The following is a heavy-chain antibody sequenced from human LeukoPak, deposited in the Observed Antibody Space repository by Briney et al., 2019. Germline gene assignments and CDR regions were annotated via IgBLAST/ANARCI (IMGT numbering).Heavy chain of an antibody. V-gene: IGHV1-8*01. CDR3: ARGTHGSGSYYHDYYYYYMDV. CDR2: MNPNSGYT. CDR1: GYTFTNYD. J-gene: IGHJ6*03. Sequence: GASVKVSCKASGYTFTNYDFNWVRQATGQGLEWMGWMNPNSGYTGYAQKFQGRVTMTRNTSISTAYMEMSSLRSEDTAVYYCARGTHGSGSYYHDYYYYYMDVWGKGTTVTISS. D-gene: IGHD3-10*01.